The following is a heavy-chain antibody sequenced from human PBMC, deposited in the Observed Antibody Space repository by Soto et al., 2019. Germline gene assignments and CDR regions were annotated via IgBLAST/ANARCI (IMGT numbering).Heavy chain of an antibody. V-gene: IGHV1-3*01. CDR2: INPANGDL. Sequence: QVRLVQAGAAVKEPGASVRLSCKTSGYLFTSVSLHWVRQAPGEGPEWMGWINPANGDLKYSPRFQGRVTIERDTLGTPAYLHLNRLRFEDTAVYYCARRGRDSSCTSDCLHALDVWGRGTMVTVS. D-gene: IGHD2-21*02. J-gene: IGHJ3*01. CDR3: ARRGRDSSCTSDCLHALDV. CDR1: GYLFTSVS.